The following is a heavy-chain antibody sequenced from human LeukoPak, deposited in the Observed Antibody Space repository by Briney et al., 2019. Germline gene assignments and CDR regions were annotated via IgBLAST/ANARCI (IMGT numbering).Heavy chain of an antibody. Sequence: ASVKVSCKASGYTFTSYDINWVRQASGQGLEWMGWINPNSGNTGFTQKFQGRVTVTRSTSISTAYMELSSLTSDDTAVYYCARTSTGTKGGYDVWGQGTLVTVSS. J-gene: IGHJ4*02. D-gene: IGHD1-1*01. CDR1: GYTFTSYD. CDR2: INPNSGNT. CDR3: ARTSTGTKGGYDV. V-gene: IGHV1-8*01.